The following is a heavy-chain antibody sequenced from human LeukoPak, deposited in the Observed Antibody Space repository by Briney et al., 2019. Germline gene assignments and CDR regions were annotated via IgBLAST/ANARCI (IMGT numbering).Heavy chain of an antibody. D-gene: IGHD1-26*01. Sequence: SETLSLTCAVYGGSFSGYYRSWIRQPPGKGLEWIGEINHSGSTNYNPSLKSRVTISVDTSKNQFSLKLSSVTAAGTAVYYCARDQGSYPYCSDSWGQGTLVTVSS. J-gene: IGHJ4*02. CDR2: INHSGST. CDR3: ARDQGSYPYCSDS. V-gene: IGHV4-34*01. CDR1: GGSFSGYY.